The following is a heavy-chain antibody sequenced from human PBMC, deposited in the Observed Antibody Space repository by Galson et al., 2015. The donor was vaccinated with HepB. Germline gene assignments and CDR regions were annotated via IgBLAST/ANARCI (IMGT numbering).Heavy chain of an antibody. J-gene: IGHJ6*02. CDR1: GFTFSSYL. CDR3: ARQLLVGGGLDV. V-gene: IGHV3-33*01. D-gene: IGHD3-10*01. CDR2: IWYDESYK. Sequence: SLRLSCAASGFTFSSYLMHWVRQAPGKELGWVAVIWYDESYKFYEDSLKGRFTVSRDNSKNTLFLQMNSLTSEDTAVYYCARQLLVGGGLDVWGQGTTVTVSS.